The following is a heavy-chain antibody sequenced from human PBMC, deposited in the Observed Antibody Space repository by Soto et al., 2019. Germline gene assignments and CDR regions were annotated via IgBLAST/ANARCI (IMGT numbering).Heavy chain of an antibody. J-gene: IGHJ4*02. CDR2: ISTSGNNI. Sequence: QVQLVESGGDLVKPGGSLRLSCAASGCSFSDYHMSWIRQAPGKGLEWVAYISTSGNNIYYGDSVKGRFTVSRENAKNSLYLQMNSLRAEDTALYYCARDFWSGPVDYWGQGTLVTVSS. V-gene: IGHV3-11*01. D-gene: IGHD3-3*01. CDR3: ARDFWSGPVDY. CDR1: GCSFSDYH.